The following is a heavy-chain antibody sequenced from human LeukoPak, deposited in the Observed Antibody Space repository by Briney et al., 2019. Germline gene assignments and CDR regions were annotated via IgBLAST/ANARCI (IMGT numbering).Heavy chain of an antibody. CDR3: AKDVGKWESLHFFDY. V-gene: IGHV3-23*01. J-gene: IGHJ4*02. Sequence: GGSLRLSCLTSGSTLSTNAMSWVRQAPGKGLEWISGISGSGASTYYADSVKGRFTISRDDSRNTLYLQMNSLRGDDTAVYYCAKDVGKWESLHFFDYWGQGTLVTVSS. CDR1: GSTLSTNA. D-gene: IGHD1-26*01. CDR2: ISGSGAST.